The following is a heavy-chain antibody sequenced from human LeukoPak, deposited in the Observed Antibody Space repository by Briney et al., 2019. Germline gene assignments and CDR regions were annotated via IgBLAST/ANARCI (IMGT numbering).Heavy chain of an antibody. CDR2: IKQDGSEK. CDR3: ARQYQLLNNWFDP. J-gene: IGHJ5*02. V-gene: IGHV3-7*01. Sequence: PGGSLRLSCAASGFTFSSYWMSWVRQAPGKWLEWVANIKQDGSEKYYVDSVKGRFTISRDNAKNSLYLQMNSLRAEDTAVYYCARQYQLLNNWFDPWGQGTLVTVSS. CDR1: GFTFSSYW. D-gene: IGHD2-2*01.